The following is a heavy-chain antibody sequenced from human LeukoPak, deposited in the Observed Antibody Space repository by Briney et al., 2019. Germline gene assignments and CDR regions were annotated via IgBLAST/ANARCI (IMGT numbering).Heavy chain of an antibody. CDR1: GFTFSSYS. J-gene: IGHJ4*02. CDR2: ISSSSSYI. V-gene: IGHV3-21*01. CDR3: ARVRAGIQLWVKPADY. Sequence: GGSLRLSCAASGFTFSSYSMNWVRQAPGKGLEWVSSISSSSSYIYYADSVKGRFTTSRDNAKNSLYLQMNSLRAEDTAVYYCARVRAGIQLWVKPADYWGQGTLVTVSS. D-gene: IGHD5-18*01.